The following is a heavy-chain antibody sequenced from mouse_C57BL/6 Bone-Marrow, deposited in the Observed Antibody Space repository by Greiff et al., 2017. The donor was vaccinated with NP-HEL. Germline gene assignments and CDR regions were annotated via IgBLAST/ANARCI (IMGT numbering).Heavy chain of an antibody. D-gene: IGHD1-1*01. Sequence: QLQQSGPELVKPGASVKISCKASGYSFTDYNMNWVKQSNGKSLEWIGVINPNYGTTSYNQKFKGKATLTVDQSSSTAYMQLNSLTSEDSAVYYCYYYGSSHWYFDVWGTWTTVTVSS. CDR2: INPNYGTT. CDR1: GYSFTDYN. J-gene: IGHJ1*03. V-gene: IGHV1-39*01. CDR3: YYYGSSHWYFDV.